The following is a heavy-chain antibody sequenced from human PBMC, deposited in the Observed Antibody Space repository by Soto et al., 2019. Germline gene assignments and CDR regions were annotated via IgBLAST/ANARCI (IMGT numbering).Heavy chain of an antibody. CDR3: ARDSGSYGFDY. J-gene: IGHJ4*02. Sequence: PGGSLRLSCAASGFTFSSYGMHWVRQAPGKGLEWVAVIWYDGSNKYYADSVKGRFTISRDNSKNTLYLQMNSLRAEDTAVYYCARDSGSYGFDYWGQGTLVTVSS. CDR1: GFTFSSYG. V-gene: IGHV3-33*01. D-gene: IGHD1-26*01. CDR2: IWYDGSNK.